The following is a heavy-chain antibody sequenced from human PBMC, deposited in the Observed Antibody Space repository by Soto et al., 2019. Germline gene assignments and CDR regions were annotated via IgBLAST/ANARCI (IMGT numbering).Heavy chain of an antibody. CDR2: ISSGGRFT. CDR1: GFTFSEYY. J-gene: IGHJ5*02. CDR3: ARVEDPDP. V-gene: IGHV3-11*06. Sequence: GGSLRLSCVASGFTFSEYYMSWIRQAPGKGLEWISYISSGGRFTRDADAAKGRFTIPRDNAKNPLFLKMNSLRADDTAVYYCARVEDPDPGGRGTLVTVPS.